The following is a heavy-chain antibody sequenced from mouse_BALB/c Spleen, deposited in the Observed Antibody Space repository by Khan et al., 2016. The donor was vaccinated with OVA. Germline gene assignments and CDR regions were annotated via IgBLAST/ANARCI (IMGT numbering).Heavy chain of an antibody. V-gene: IGHV3-2*02. D-gene: IGHD1-1*01. J-gene: IGHJ2*01. CDR2: IRYSGVT. CDR1: GYSITSGYA. CDR3: ARGNYYGYYFNY. Sequence: EVQLQESGPGLVKPSQSLSLTCTVTGYSITSGYAWNWIRQFPGNKLEWMGYIRYSGVTSYTPSLKSRISITRDTSKNQFFLQLKSVTTEDTATYYCARGNYYGYYFNYWGQGTTLTVSS.